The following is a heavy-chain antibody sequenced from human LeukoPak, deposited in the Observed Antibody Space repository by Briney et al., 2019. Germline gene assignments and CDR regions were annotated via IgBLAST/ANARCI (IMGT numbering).Heavy chain of an antibody. D-gene: IGHD6-13*01. V-gene: IGHV3-23*01. Sequence: SGGSLRLSCAASGFTFSSYAMSWVRQAPGKGLEWVSAISGSGGTTFYADSVKGRFTISRDNSKNTLNLQINSLRAEDTAVYYCARGIAAAGTALYNWGQGTLLTVSS. CDR1: GFTFSSYA. CDR3: ARGIAAAGTALYN. CDR2: ISGSGGTT. J-gene: IGHJ4*02.